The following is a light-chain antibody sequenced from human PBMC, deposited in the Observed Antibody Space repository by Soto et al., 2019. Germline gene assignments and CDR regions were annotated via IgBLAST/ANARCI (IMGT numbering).Light chain of an antibody. CDR2: LGS. Sequence: DLVMTQSPLSLPVTPGEPASISCRSSQSLLHSNGYTYLDWYLQKPGQSPQLLIYLGSNRASGVPDRFSGSGSGTDFTLKISRVEAEDVGVYYCMQGLQTPVHFGQGTKLEI. J-gene: IGKJ2*01. CDR3: MQGLQTPVH. CDR1: QSLLHSNGYTY. V-gene: IGKV2-28*01.